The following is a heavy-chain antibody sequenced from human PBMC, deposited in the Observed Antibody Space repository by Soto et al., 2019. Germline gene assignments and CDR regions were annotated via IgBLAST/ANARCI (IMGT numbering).Heavy chain of an antibody. V-gene: IGHV1-18*01. D-gene: IGHD2-2*01. Sequence: GASVKVSCKTSGYTFSNYGITWVRQAPGQPLWWLGWISLYSDGTNYTQKFQGRVSMTTDTSTTTAYMELRSLRSDDTAVYYCARVVPGAEAWFGPWGQGTLVTVSS. J-gene: IGHJ5*02. CDR3: ARVVPGAEAWFGP. CDR2: ISLYSDGT. CDR1: GYTFSNYG.